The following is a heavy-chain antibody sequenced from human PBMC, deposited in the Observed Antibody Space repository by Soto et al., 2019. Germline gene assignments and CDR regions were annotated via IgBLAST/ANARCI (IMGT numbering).Heavy chain of an antibody. Sequence: GASVKVSCKASGYTFPSYDINWVRQATGQGLEWMGWMNPNSGNTGYAQKFQGRVTMTRNTSISTAYMELSSLRSEDTAVYYCATIIHEYYYYYMGVWGKGTTVTVSS. CDR2: MNPNSGNT. J-gene: IGHJ6*03. CDR1: GYTFPSYD. CDR3: ATIIHEYYYYYMGV. V-gene: IGHV1-8*01.